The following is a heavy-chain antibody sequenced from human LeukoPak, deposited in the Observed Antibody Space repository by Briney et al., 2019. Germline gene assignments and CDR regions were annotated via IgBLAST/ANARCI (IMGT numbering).Heavy chain of an antibody. D-gene: IGHD2/OR15-2a*01. CDR1: GDSVSRNNAA. J-gene: IGHJ3*01. V-gene: IGHV6-1*01. CDR3: ARNFYRAFDF. Sequence: SQTLSLTCVISGDSVSRNNAAWNWIRQSPSRGLEWLGRTYYTSQWYNDYAVSVRSRITINPDTSKSQFSLQLNSVTPEDTAVYYCARNFYRAFDFWGQGTMVTVSS. CDR2: TYYTSQWYN.